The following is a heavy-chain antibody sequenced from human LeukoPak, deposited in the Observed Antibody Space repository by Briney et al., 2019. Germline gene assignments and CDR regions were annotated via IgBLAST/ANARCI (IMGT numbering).Heavy chain of an antibody. CDR3: AKDLSEDYYGSGSFVY. CDR2: IGRSGANS. V-gene: IGHV3-23*01. D-gene: IGHD3-10*01. CDR1: GFTFSSYS. J-gene: IGHJ4*02. Sequence: PGGSLGLSCAASGFTFSSYSMNWVRQAPGKGLEWVSAIGRSGANSYYATSVKGRFSVSRDNTKNTFHLQMNSLRAEDTAVYYCAKDLSEDYYGSGSFVYWGQGTLVTVSS.